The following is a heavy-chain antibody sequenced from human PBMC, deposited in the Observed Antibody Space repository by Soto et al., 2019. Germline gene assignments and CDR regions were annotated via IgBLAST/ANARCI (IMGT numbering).Heavy chain of an antibody. CDR1: GFTFSSYA. CDR3: AKFPLKREYSGYDSGDY. V-gene: IGHV3-23*01. D-gene: IGHD5-12*01. CDR2: ISGSGGST. Sequence: EVQLLESGGGLVQPGGSLRLSCAASGFTFSSYAMSWVRQAPGKGLEWVSAISGSGGSTYYADSVKGRFTISRDNSKNTLYLKMNSLRAEDTAVYYCAKFPLKREYSGYDSGDYWGQGTLVTVSS. J-gene: IGHJ4*02.